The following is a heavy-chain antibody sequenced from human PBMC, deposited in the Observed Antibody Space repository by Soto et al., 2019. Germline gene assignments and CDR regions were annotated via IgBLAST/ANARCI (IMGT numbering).Heavy chain of an antibody. D-gene: IGHD6-13*01. J-gene: IGHJ6*02. CDR1: GYTFTSYY. Sequence: WASVKVSCKASGYTFTSYYMHWVRQAPGQGLEWMGIINPSGGSTSYAQKFQGRVTMTRDTSTSTVYMELSSLRSEDTAVYYCARDFSEQQLVPYYYGMDVWGQGTTVTVSS. V-gene: IGHV1-46*01. CDR2: INPSGGST. CDR3: ARDFSEQQLVPYYYGMDV.